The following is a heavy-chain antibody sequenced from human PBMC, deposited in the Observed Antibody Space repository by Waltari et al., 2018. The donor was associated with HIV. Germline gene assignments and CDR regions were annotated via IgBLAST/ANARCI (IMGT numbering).Heavy chain of an antibody. CDR1: GYTFMNFD. CDR3: ARNSSGKGNRYFYYGLDV. Sequence: QVHLVQSGPEVTRPGASVKISCKAYGYTFMNFDVNWVRQAAGQGPEWLGWMNANSGNTASPYILQDRVIMTRDVSTDTAYMEMSGLTPEDTAIYYCARNSSGKGNRYFYYGLDVWGQGTPVTV. CDR2: MNANSGNT. V-gene: IGHV1-8*02. J-gene: IGHJ6*02. D-gene: IGHD3-22*01.